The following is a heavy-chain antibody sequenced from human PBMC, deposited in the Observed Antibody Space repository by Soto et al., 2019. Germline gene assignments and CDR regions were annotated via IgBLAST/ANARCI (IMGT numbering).Heavy chain of an antibody. CDR3: ARDETAKGYCSGGSCVSDCFGC. Sequence: QVQLVESGGGVVQPGRSLRLSCAASGFTCNTYGMHLVRQGPGKGLEWLAVIWADGSNKHYRNSVKGRFSISIDNSKNRLYLRMNSLRVGETALYYCARDETAKGYCSGGSCVSDCFGCWGQGALVCVST. J-gene: IGHJ4*02. CDR1: GFTCNTYG. D-gene: IGHD2-15*01. V-gene: IGHV3-33*01. CDR2: IWADGSNK.